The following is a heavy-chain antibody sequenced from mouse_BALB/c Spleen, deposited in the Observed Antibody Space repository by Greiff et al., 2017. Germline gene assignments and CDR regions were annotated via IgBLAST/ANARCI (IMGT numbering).Heavy chain of an antibody. CDR2: ISYSGST. CDR3: ARNWFDY. D-gene: IGHD4-1*01. J-gene: IGHJ2*01. Sequence: EVKLVESGPGLVKPSQSLSLTCTVTGYSITSDYAWNWIRQFPGNKLEWMGYISYSGSTSYNPSLKSRISITRDTSKNQFFLQLNSVTTEDTATYYCARNWFDYWGQGTTLTVSS. V-gene: IGHV3-2*02. CDR1: GYSITSDYA.